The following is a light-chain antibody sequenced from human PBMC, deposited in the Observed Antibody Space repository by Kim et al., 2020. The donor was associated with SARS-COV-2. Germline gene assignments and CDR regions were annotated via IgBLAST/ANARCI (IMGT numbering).Light chain of an antibody. Sequence: DIQMTQSPSTLSASVGDRVTITCRASQSISSWLAWYHQKPGKAPKLLIYKASSLESGVPSRFSGSGSGTEFTLTISSLQPDDFATYYCQQYNSYSGVTFGQGTKLEI. CDR3: QQYNSYSGVT. V-gene: IGKV1-5*03. CDR1: QSISSW. CDR2: KAS. J-gene: IGKJ2*01.